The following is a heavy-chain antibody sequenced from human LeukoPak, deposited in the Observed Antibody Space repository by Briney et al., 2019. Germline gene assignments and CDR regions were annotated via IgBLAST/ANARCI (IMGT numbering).Heavy chain of an antibody. J-gene: IGHJ4*02. D-gene: IGHD3-22*01. CDR3: ARVITMIVVVDY. V-gene: IGHV4-30-4*08. CDR1: GFTFSNYA. CDR2: IYYRGST. Sequence: NPGGSLRLSCAASGFTFSNYAMNWVRQPPGKGLEWIGYIYYRGSTYYNPSLKSRVTISVDTSKNQFSLKLSSVTAADTAVYYCARVITMIVVVDYWGQGTLVTVSS.